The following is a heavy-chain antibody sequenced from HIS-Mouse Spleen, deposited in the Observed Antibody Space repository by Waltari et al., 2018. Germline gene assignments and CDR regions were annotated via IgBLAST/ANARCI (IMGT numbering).Heavy chain of an antibody. Sequence: EVQLVESGGGLVQPGRSLRLSCAASGFTFDDYAMHWVRQAPGKGLEWVSGISWNSGSIGYADSVKGRFTISRDNAKNSLYLQMNSLRAEDTALYYCAKEAFSSPYYYYYGMDVWGQGTTVTVSS. D-gene: IGHD2-2*01. V-gene: IGHV3-9*01. CDR3: AKEAFSSPYYYYYGMDV. CDR1: GFTFDDYA. CDR2: ISWNSGSI. J-gene: IGHJ6*02.